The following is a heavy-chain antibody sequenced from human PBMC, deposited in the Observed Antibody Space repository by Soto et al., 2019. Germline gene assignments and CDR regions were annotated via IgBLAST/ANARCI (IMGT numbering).Heavy chain of an antibody. CDR2: ISYDGSNK. CDR3: ARQYYDILTGYSYYYGMDV. J-gene: IGHJ6*01. V-gene: IGHV3-30-3*01. CDR1: GFTFSSYA. Sequence: QVQLVESGGGVVQPGRSLRLSCAASGFTFSSYAMHWVRQAPGKGLEWVAVISYDGSNKYYADSVKGRFTISRDNSKNTLYLQMNSLRAEDTAVYYCARQYYDILTGYSYYYGMDVW. D-gene: IGHD3-9*01.